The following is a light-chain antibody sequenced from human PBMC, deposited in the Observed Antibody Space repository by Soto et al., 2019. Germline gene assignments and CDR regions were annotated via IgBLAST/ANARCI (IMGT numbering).Light chain of an antibody. CDR1: SSDVGGYNY. Sequence: QSALTQPASVSGSPGQWITISCTGTSSDVGGYNYVSWYQQRPGKAPQLIIYGVNNRPSGVSNRFSGSKSDNTASLTISGLQAEDEADYYCNSCTTSSTCVFGTGTKVTVL. V-gene: IGLV2-14*01. CDR2: GVN. J-gene: IGLJ1*01. CDR3: NSCTTSSTCV.